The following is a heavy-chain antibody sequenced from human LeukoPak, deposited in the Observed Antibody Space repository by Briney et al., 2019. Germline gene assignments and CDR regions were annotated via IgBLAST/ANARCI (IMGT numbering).Heavy chain of an antibody. J-gene: IGHJ4*02. V-gene: IGHV5-51*01. CDR2: IYPGDADT. CDR1: GYSFATYF. CDR3: ARLGLMRYCSGGNCHPGY. D-gene: IGHD2-15*01. Sequence: GESLKISCKGSGYSFATYFIGWVRQVPGKGLEWMGMIYPGDADTRYSPSFQGQVTISADKSISTAYLQWSSLKASDTAIYFCARLGLMRYCSGGNCHPGYWGQGTLVTVSS.